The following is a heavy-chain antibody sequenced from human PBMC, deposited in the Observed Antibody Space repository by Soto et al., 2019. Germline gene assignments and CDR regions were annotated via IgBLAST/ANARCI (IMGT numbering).Heavy chain of an antibody. D-gene: IGHD2-21*01. CDR3: ARESSSYCGGDCYGTPFDY. Sequence: QVQLVESGGGVVQPGRSLRLSCAASGFTFSSYGMHWVRQAPGKGLEWVEVLGYEGSNKYYADSVKGRFTISRDNSKNTLYLQMNSLRAEDTAVYYCARESSSYCGGDCYGTPFDYWGQGTLVTVSS. V-gene: IGHV3-33*01. J-gene: IGHJ4*02. CDR1: GFTFSSYG. CDR2: LGYEGSNK.